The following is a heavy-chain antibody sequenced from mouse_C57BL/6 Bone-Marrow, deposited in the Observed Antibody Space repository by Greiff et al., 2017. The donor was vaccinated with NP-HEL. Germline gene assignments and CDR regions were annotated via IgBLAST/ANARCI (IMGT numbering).Heavy chain of an antibody. CDR1: GYSFTGYY. CDR3: ARGLWLRRDY. J-gene: IGHJ2*01. D-gene: IGHD2-2*01. Sequence: VQLQQSGPELVKPGGSVKISCKASGYSFTGYYMNWVKQSPEKSLEWIGEINPSTGGTTYNQKFKAKATLTVDKSSSTAYMQLKSLTSEDSAVYYCARGLWLRRDYWGQGTTLTVSS. CDR2: INPSTGGT. V-gene: IGHV1-42*01.